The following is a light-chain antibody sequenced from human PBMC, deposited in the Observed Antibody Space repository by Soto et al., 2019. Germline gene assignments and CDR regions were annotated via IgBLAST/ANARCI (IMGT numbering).Light chain of an antibody. CDR1: QSISRY. V-gene: IGKV1-39*01. CDR3: QQSYSAPRFT. Sequence: DIQMTQSPSSLSASVGDRVTITCRASQSISRYLNWYQHKPGKAPRLLIYAASSLQSGVPARFSGSGSGTDFTLTISDLQPEDFATYYCQQSYSAPRFTFGPGTKVDIK. J-gene: IGKJ3*01. CDR2: AAS.